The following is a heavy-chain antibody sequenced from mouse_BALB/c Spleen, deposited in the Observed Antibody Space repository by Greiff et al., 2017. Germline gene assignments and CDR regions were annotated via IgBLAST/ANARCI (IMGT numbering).Heavy chain of an antibody. Sequence: QVQLQQSGPELVKPGASVKISCKASGYSFTSYYIHWVKQRPGQGLEWIGWIFPGSGNTKYNEKFKGKATLTADTSSSTAYMQLSSLTSEDSAVYFCARSPYGNLYYYAMDYWGQGTSVTVSS. CDR2: IFPGSGNT. D-gene: IGHD2-1*01. V-gene: IGHV1-66*01. CDR3: ARSPYGNLYYYAMDY. CDR1: GYSFTSYY. J-gene: IGHJ4*01.